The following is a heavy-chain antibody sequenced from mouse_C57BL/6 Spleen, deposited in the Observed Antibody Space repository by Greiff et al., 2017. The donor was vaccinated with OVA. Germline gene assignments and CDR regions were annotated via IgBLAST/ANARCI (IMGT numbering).Heavy chain of an antibody. J-gene: IGHJ3*01. Sequence: QVQLKQPGAELVMPGASVKLSCKASGYTFTSYWMHWVKQRPGQGLEWIGEIDPSDSYTNYNQKFKGKSTLTVDKSSSTAYMQLSSLTSEDSAVYYCARKADYDEAWFAYWGQGTLVTVSA. D-gene: IGHD2-4*01. V-gene: IGHV1-69*01. CDR3: ARKADYDEAWFAY. CDR1: GYTFTSYW. CDR2: IDPSDSYT.